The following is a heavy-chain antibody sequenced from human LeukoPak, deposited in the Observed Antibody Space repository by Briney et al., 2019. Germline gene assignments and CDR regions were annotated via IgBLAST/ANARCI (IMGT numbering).Heavy chain of an antibody. Sequence: SETLSLTCTVSGDSISSGDYYWSWIRQPPGKGLEWIGYIYYSGSTNYNPSLKSRVTISVDTSKNQFSLKLSSVTAADTAVYYCARGSVGEFDYWGQGTLVTVSS. CDR3: ARGSVGEFDY. CDR1: GDSISSGDYY. CDR2: IYYSGST. V-gene: IGHV4-61*08. D-gene: IGHD3-10*01. J-gene: IGHJ4*02.